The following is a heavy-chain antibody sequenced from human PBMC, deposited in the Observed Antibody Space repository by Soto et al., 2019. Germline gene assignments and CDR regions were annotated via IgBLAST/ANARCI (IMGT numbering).Heavy chain of an antibody. CDR1: GFTFSSYA. D-gene: IGHD3-16*02. Sequence: GGSLRLSCAASGFTFSSYAMSWVRQAPGKGLEWVSAISGSGGSTYYADSVKGRFTISRDNSKNTLYLQMNSLRAEDTAVYYCAKGVGNDYVWGSYRPPFFDYWGQGTLVTVSS. CDR2: ISGSGGST. J-gene: IGHJ4*02. V-gene: IGHV3-23*01. CDR3: AKGVGNDYVWGSYRPPFFDY.